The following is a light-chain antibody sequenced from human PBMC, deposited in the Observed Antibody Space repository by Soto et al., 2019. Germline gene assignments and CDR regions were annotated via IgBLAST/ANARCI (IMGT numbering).Light chain of an antibody. CDR1: QSVSYW. CDR2: DGS. V-gene: IGKV1-5*01. J-gene: IGKJ4*01. CDR3: QHYDTLPLT. Sequence: IQMTQSPSSLSQSLGARVTITCRASQSVSYWLTWYQQKPGKAPKLLIYDGSTLASGVPPRFSGGGFGTEFTLNISSLQPEDTATYYCQHYDTLPLTFGGGTKVDIK.